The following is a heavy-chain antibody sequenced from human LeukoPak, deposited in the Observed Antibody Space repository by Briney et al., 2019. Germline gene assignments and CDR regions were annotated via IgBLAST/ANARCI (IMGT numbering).Heavy chain of an antibody. CDR3: AKDRACGQWNCQGSDY. J-gene: IGHJ4*02. CDR2: MNPNIGNK. Sequence: ASVKVSCKASGYTFTSYDINWVRQATGQGLEGMGWMNPNIGNKGYAQKFQGRVTITRNTSMSTAYMELSSLRSEDTAVYYCAKDRACGQWNCQGSDYWGQGTLVTVSS. D-gene: IGHD1-7*01. CDR1: GYTFTSYD. V-gene: IGHV1-8*03.